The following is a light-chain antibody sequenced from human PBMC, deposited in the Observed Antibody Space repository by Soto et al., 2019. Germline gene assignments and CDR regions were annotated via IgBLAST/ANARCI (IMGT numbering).Light chain of an antibody. J-gene: IGKJ4*01. CDR2: GAS. CDR1: QSVSSSY. Sequence: EIVLTQSPATLSFSPGERATLSCRASQSVSSSYLAWYQQKPGQAPRLLIYGASSRATGIPDRFSGGGSGTDFTLTISRLEPEDFAVYYCQQFSSDPLTRGGGTRWIS. CDR3: QQFSSDPLT. V-gene: IGKV3-20*01.